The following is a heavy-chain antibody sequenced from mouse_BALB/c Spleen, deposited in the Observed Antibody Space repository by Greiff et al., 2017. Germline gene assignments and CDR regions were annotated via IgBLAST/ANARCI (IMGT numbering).Heavy chain of an antibody. CDR1: GFSLTSYG. J-gene: IGHJ2*01. CDR2: IWAGGST. V-gene: IGHV2-9*02. Sequence: QVQLKEPGPGLVAPSQSLSITCTVSGFSLTSYGVHWVRQPPGKGLEWLGVIWAGGSTNYNSALMSRLSISKDNSKSQVFLKMNSLQTDDTAMYYCARDTTDYFDYWGQGTTLTVSS. D-gene: IGHD1-1*01. CDR3: ARDTTDYFDY.